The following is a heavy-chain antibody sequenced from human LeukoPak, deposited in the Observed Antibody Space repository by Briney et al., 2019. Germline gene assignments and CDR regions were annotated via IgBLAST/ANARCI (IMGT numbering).Heavy chain of an antibody. J-gene: IGHJ4*02. Sequence: GGSLRLSCAASGFTFSNYWMSWVRQAPGKGLEWVAIIGQDGSEKKYVDSVKGRFTISRDNAKNSLYLEMNSLRAEDTAVYYCTRFSRSSSSNYWGQGTLVTVSS. CDR1: GFTFSNYW. CDR3: TRFSRSSSSNY. D-gene: IGHD6-6*01. CDR2: IGQDGSEK. V-gene: IGHV3-7*01.